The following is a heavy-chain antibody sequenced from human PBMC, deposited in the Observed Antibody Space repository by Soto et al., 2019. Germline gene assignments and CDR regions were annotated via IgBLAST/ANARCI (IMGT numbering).Heavy chain of an antibody. J-gene: IGHJ6*02. CDR2: VTANGGST. Sequence: EVQLLESGGGFVQPGGSLRLSCAATGFTFSVYAMTWVRQAPGKGLEWVSAVTANGGSTYSADSVKGRFTISRDNSKKTPFLEMKRLRAENTAVYYLASLGVGDWANYYYYYGMDVWGQGTTVTVSS. V-gene: IGHV3-23*01. CDR1: GFTFSVYA. CDR3: ASLGVGDWANYYYYYGMDV. D-gene: IGHD2-21*02.